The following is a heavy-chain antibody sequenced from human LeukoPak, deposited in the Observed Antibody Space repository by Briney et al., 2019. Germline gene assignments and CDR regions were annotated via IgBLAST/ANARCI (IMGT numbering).Heavy chain of an antibody. CDR2: MNPNSGNT. D-gene: IGHD3-10*01. Sequence: GASVKVSCKXSGYTFTSYDINWVRQATGQGLEWMGWMNPNSGNTGYAQKFQGRVTMTRNTSISTAYMELSSLRSEDTAVYYCARGSTGSGSYYAEYFQHWGQGTLVTVSS. CDR1: GYTFTSYD. J-gene: IGHJ1*01. V-gene: IGHV1-8*01. CDR3: ARGSTGSGSYYAEYFQH.